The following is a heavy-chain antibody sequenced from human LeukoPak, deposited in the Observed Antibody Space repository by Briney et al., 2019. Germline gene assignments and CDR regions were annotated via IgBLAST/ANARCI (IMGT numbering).Heavy chain of an antibody. CDR3: ARDSSGWYGGAFDI. Sequence: ASVKVSCKASGYTFTSYDIHWVRQATGQGLEWMGWMNPNSGNTGYAQKFQGRVTMTRNTSISTAYMELSSLRSEDTAVYYCARDSSGWYGGAFDIWGQGTMVTVSS. CDR1: GYTFTSYD. V-gene: IGHV1-8*01. CDR2: MNPNSGNT. D-gene: IGHD6-19*01. J-gene: IGHJ3*02.